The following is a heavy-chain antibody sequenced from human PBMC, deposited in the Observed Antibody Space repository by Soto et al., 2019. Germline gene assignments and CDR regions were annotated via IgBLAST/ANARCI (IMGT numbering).Heavy chain of an antibody. CDR3: ARHPVHTELTAYATHFFDY. CDR2: VNYTGTT. V-gene: IGHV4-39*01. CDR1: GGSITSTYSY. D-gene: IGHD7-27*01. Sequence: QLQLQESGPGLAKPSETLSLTCTVSGGSITSTYSYWGWLRQPPGQGLEWIGSVNYTGTTTYKPSRQSHVNISADTSKNHFYLKLNSVTAADTAVYYCARHPVHTELTAYATHFFDYWGQGNGFNVSS. J-gene: IGHJ4*02.